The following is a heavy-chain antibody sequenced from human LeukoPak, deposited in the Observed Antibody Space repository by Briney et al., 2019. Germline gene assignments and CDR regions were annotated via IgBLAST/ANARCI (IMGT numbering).Heavy chain of an antibody. J-gene: IGHJ4*02. CDR3: ARGLGGSGSYFLTFDY. CDR2: ISAYNGNT. CDR1: GYTFTSYS. V-gene: IGHV1-18*01. D-gene: IGHD1-26*01. Sequence: ASVKVSCKASGYTFTSYSINWVRKAPGQGLEWMGRISAYNGNTKYAQKLQGRVTMTTDTSTSTAYMELRSLRSDDTAVYYCARGLGGSGSYFLTFDYWGQGTLVTVSS.